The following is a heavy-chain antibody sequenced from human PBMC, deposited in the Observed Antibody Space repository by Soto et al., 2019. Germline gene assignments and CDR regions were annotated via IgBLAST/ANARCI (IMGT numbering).Heavy chain of an antibody. CDR3: ANYGSGSYRFDY. V-gene: IGHV3-23*01. CDR2: ISGSGGST. J-gene: IGHJ4*02. CDR1: GFTFSSYA. D-gene: IGHD3-10*01. Sequence: GGSLRLSCAASGFTFSSYAMSWVRQAPGKGLEWISAISGSGGSTYYADSVKGRFTISRDNSKNTLYLQMNSLRAEDTAVYYCANYGSGSYRFDYWGQGTLVTVSS.